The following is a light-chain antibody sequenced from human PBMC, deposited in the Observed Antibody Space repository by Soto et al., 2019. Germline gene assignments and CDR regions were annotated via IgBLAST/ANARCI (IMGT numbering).Light chain of an antibody. CDR3: QTWGTGSHV. J-gene: IGLJ1*01. V-gene: IGLV4-69*01. CDR1: SGHSSYA. Sequence: QPVLTQSPSASASLGASVKLTCTLSSGHSSYAIAWHQQQPEKGPRYLMKLNSDGSHYKGGGIPDRFSGSSSGAERYLTISSLQSEDEAYYYCQTWGTGSHVYGTGTKLTVL. CDR2: LNSDGSH.